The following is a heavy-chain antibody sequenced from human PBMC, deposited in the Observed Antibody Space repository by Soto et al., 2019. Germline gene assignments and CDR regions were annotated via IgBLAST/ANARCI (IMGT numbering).Heavy chain of an antibody. V-gene: IGHV3-30*18. CDR2: ISYDGSNK. D-gene: IGHD3-3*01. CDR3: AKVGARYDFWSGYSDY. J-gene: IGHJ4*02. Sequence: GGSLRLSCAASGFTFSSYGMHWVRQAPGKGLEWVAVISYDGSNKYYADSVKGRFTISRDNSKNTLYLQMNSLRAEDTAVYYCAKVGARYDFWSGYSDYWGQGT. CDR1: GFTFSSYG.